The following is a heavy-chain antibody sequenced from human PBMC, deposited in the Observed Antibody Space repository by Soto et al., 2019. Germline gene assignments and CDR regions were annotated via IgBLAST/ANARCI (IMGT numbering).Heavy chain of an antibody. D-gene: IGHD3-10*01. CDR1: GFTFSGSA. V-gene: IGHV3-73*01. J-gene: IGHJ5*02. Sequence: EVQLVESGGGLVQPGGSLKLSCAASGFTFSGSAMHWVRQASGKGLEWVGRIRSKANSYATAYAASVKGRFTISRDDSKNTAYLQMNSLKTEDTAVYYCTRHDAPTGPNLLWFGELLSGGFDPWGQGTLVTVSS. CDR2: IRSKANSYAT. CDR3: TRHDAPTGPNLLWFGELLSGGFDP.